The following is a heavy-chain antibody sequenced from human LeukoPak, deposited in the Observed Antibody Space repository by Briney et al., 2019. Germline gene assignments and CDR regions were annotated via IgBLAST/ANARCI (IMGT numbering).Heavy chain of an antibody. CDR1: GYTFTGYY. D-gene: IGHD2-2*01. CDR3: ARSSGGGDIVVVPAATLDY. J-gene: IGHJ4*02. V-gene: IGHV1-2*02. Sequence: ASVKVSCKASGYTFTGYYMHWGRQAPRPGLGRMGWINPDSGGTNYAQKFQGRVTMTRDTSISTAYMELSRLRSDDTAVYYCARSSGGGDIVVVPAATLDYWGQGTLVTVSS. CDR2: INPDSGGT.